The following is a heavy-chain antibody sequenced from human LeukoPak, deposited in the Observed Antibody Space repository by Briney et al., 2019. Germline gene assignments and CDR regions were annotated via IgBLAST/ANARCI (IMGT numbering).Heavy chain of an antibody. Sequence: SETLSLTCTVSGGSISSSSYYWGWIRQPPGKGLEWIGSIYYSGSTYYNPSLKSRVTISVDTSKNQFSLKLSSVTAADTAVYYCARVLRAWIQSYYYYMDVWGKGTTVTVS. CDR1: GGSISSSSYY. CDR2: IYYSGST. CDR3: ARVLRAWIQSYYYYMDV. V-gene: IGHV4-39*07. J-gene: IGHJ6*03. D-gene: IGHD5-18*01.